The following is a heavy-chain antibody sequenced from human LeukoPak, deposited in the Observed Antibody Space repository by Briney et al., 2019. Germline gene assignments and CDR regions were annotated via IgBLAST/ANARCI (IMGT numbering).Heavy chain of an antibody. CDR2: IYTSGST. CDR1: GGSISGYY. J-gene: IGHJ6*03. D-gene: IGHD6-6*01. CDR3: ARKYSSPKISDPVISYYYMDV. Sequence: PSETLSLTCTVSGGSISGYYWSWIRQPAGKGLEWIGRIYTSGSTNYNPSLKSRVTMSVDTSKNQFSLKLSSVTAADTAVYYCARKYSSPKISDPVISYYYMDVWGKGTTVTVSS. V-gene: IGHV4-4*07.